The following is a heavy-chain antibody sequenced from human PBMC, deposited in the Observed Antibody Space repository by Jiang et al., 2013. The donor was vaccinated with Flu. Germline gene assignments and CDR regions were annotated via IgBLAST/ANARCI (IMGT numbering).Heavy chain of an antibody. Sequence: GAEVKKPGSSVKVSARLLRHFSSYAISWVRRPLDKGLSGWEGSSLSLVQQTTHRSSRGRVTITADESTSTAYMELSSLRSEDTAVYYCARGGITMVRGFHYYGMDVWGQGTTVTVSS. CDR3: ARGGITMVRGFHYYGMDV. CDR1: RHFSSYA. CDR2: SSLSLVQ. V-gene: IGHV1-69*01. J-gene: IGHJ6*02. D-gene: IGHD3-10*01.